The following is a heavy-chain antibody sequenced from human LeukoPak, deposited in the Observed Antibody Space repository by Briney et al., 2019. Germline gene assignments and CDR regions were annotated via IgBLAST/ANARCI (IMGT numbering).Heavy chain of an antibody. J-gene: IGHJ4*02. CDR3: ASDSSGSYTEDY. D-gene: IGHD3-22*01. Sequence: GGSLRLSCAASGFTVSSNYMSWVRQAPGKGLEWVSYISSSGSTIYYADSVKGRFTISRDNAKNSLYLQMNSLRAEDMAVYYCASDSSGSYTEDYWGQGTLVTVSS. CDR1: GFTVSSNY. CDR2: ISSSGSTI. V-gene: IGHV3-11*04.